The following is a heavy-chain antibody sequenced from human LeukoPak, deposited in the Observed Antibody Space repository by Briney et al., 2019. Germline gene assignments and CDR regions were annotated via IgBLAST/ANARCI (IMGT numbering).Heavy chain of an antibody. CDR1: GYTFTGYY. CDR3: ARSGSVRYCSGGSRYGLDY. V-gene: IGHV1-2*04. CDR2: INPNSGGT. Sequence: ASVKVSCKASGYTFTGYYMHWVRQAPGQGLEWMGWINPNSGGTNYAQKFQGWVTMTRDTSISTAYMELSRLRSDDTAVYYCARSGSVRYCSGGSRYGLDYWGQGTLVTVSS. J-gene: IGHJ4*02. D-gene: IGHD2-15*01.